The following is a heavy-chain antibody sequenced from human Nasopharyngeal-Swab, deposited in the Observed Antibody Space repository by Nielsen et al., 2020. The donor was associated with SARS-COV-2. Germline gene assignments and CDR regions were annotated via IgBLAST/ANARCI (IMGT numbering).Heavy chain of an antibody. J-gene: IGHJ6*02. D-gene: IGHD3-3*01. Sequence: GESLKISCAASGFTFSDYYMRWIRQAPGKGLDWVSYIISSSSYTNYADSVKGRFTISRDNAKNSLYLQMNSLRAEDTAVYYCARDRLEWLLSYYYYGMDVWGQGPRSPSP. V-gene: IGHV3-11*05. CDR2: IISSSSYT. CDR1: GFTFSDYY. CDR3: ARDRLEWLLSYYYYGMDV.